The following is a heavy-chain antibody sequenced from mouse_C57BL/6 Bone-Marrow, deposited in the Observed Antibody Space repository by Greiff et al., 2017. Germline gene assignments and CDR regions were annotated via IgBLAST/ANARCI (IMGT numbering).Heavy chain of an antibody. D-gene: IGHD1-1*01. V-gene: IGHV1-39*01. Sequence: EVKLVESGPELVKPGASVKISCKASGYSFTDYNMNWVKQSNGKSLEWIGVINPNYGTTSYNQKFKGKATLTVDQSSSTAYMQLNSLTSEDSAVYYCARTGNYYGSRGMDYWGQGTSVTVSS. CDR2: INPNYGTT. CDR3: ARTGNYYGSRGMDY. CDR1: GYSFTDYN. J-gene: IGHJ4*01.